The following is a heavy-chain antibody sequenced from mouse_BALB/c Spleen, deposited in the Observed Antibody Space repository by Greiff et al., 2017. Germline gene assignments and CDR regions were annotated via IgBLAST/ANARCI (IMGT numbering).Heavy chain of an antibody. V-gene: IGHV14-3*02. CDR2: IDPANGNT. CDR1: GFNIKDTY. D-gene: IGHD1-1*01. CDR3: AGYYYGRAY. Sequence: VQLQQSGGELVKPGASVKLSCTASGFNIKDTYMHWVKQRPEQGLEWIGRIDPANGNTKYDPKFQGKATITADTSSNTAYLQLSSLTSEDTAVYYCAGYYYGRAYWGQGTLVTVSA. J-gene: IGHJ3*01.